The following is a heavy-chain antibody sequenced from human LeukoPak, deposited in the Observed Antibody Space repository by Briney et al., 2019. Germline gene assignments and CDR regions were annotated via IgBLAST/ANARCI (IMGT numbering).Heavy chain of an antibody. CDR1: GFTFSSYW. CDR3: ARDPASSGLAAFEI. V-gene: IGHV3-7*05. Sequence: PEGSLRLSCAASGFTFSSYWMSWVRQARGKGLQWVANIKQDGSEKYYVDSVKGRFTISRDNAKNSLYLQMNSLRAEDTAVYYCARDPASSGLAAFEIWGQGTMVTVSS. D-gene: IGHD3-16*01. J-gene: IGHJ3*02. CDR2: IKQDGSEK.